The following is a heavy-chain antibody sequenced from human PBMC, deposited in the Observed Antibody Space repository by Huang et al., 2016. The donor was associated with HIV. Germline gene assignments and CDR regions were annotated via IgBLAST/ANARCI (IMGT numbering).Heavy chain of an antibody. CDR1: GFIFNDFA. D-gene: IGHD4-17*01. CDR3: SPTGDDYFYYYMDV. CDR2: VGSIAFGGAS. Sequence: VESGGDAVQSGRSLRLSCRGSGFIFNDFAINRFRQSPRKGLEWIGFVGSIAFGGASKSAPSVKDRFSVSRDEAKNVACLQMENLQVDDTAVYYCSPTGDDYFYYYMDVWGNGTTVIVS. V-gene: IGHV3-49*03. J-gene: IGHJ6*03.